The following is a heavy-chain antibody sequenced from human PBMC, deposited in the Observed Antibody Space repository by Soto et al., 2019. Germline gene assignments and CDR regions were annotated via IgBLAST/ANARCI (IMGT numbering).Heavy chain of an antibody. CDR1: GYTFTSYA. D-gene: IGHD6-13*01. CDR2: INAGNGNT. CDR3: ARDLGWQQLVQFFDY. V-gene: IGHV1-3*01. J-gene: IGHJ4*02. Sequence: EASVKVSCKASGYTFTSYAMHWVRQAPGQRLEWMGWINAGNGNTKYSQKFQGRVTITRDTSASTAYMELSSLRSEDTAVYYCARDLGWQQLVQFFDYWGQGTLVTVSS.